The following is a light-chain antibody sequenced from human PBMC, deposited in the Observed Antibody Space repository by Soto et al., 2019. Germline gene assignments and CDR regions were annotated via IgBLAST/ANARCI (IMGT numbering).Light chain of an antibody. V-gene: IGKV2-28*01. Sequence: DIVMTHSPLSLPVTPGAPASISCRSSHSLLHSNGYNYLDWYLQKPGQSPQLLIYLGSNRASGVSDRVRGRGSGRDFTLKISRVEGEDVWVYYCLQPLQSLPIFPFGSGTKVEI. J-gene: IGKJ3*01. CDR1: HSLLHSNGYNY. CDR3: LQPLQSLPIFP. CDR2: LGS.